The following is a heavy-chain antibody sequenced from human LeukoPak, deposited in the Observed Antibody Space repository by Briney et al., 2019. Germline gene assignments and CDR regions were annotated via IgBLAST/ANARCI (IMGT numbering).Heavy chain of an antibody. CDR1: GYTFTSYG. V-gene: IGHV1-18*01. CDR3: ARQLSYCSSTSCYFGYYYGMDV. CDR2: ISAYNGNT. D-gene: IGHD2-2*01. J-gene: IGHJ6*02. Sequence: ASVKVSCKASGYTFTSYGISWVRQAPGQGLEWMGWISAYNGNTNYAQKLQGRVTMTTDTSTSTAYMELRSLRSEDTAVYYCARQLSYCSSTSCYFGYYYGMDVWGQGTTVTVSS.